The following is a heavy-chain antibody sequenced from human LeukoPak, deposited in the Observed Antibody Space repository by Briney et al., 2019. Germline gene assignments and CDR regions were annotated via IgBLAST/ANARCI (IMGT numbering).Heavy chain of an antibody. J-gene: IGHJ4*02. CDR3: AREPQLLSIYFDY. D-gene: IGHD2-2*01. CDR1: GFTFSSYA. CDR2: ISYDGSNK. Sequence: GGSLRLPSASSGFTFSSYAMRWVRQAPGKGLEWVAVISYDGSNKYYADSVKGRFTISRDNSKNTLYLQMNSLRAEDTAVHYCAREPQLLSIYFDYWGQGTLVTVSS. V-gene: IGHV3-30-3*01.